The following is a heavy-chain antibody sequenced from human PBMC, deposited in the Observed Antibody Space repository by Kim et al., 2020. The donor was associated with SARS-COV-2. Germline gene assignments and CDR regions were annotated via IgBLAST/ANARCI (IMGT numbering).Heavy chain of an antibody. J-gene: IGHJ6*02. V-gene: IGHV3-33*01. CDR3: ARDSETGDLYFYYGMDV. CDR1: GFTFSSYG. D-gene: IGHD3-10*01. CDR2: IWHDGSKK. Sequence: GGSLRLSCAASGFTFSSYGIHWVRQAPGKGLEWVAVIWHDGSKKYYADSVKGRFTISRDNSNNTLFLQMDNLRAEDTAVYYCARDSETGDLYFYYGMDVWGQGTTVIVSS.